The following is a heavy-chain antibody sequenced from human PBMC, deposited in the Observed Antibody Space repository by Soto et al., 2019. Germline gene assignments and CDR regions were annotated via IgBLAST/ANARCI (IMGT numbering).Heavy chain of an antibody. D-gene: IGHD2-15*01. CDR1: GFTFDDYG. CDR2: INWNGDSI. V-gene: IGHV3-20*04. Sequence: SGGSLRLSCAASGFTFDDYGMTWVRQGPGKGLEWVSNINWNGDSISYGDSVKGRFTISRDNAKKYLYLQMNNLRDEDTALYYSARDSPLGYCSGGSCFFGDWGQGTLVTVSS. J-gene: IGHJ4*02. CDR3: ARDSPLGYCSGGSCFFGD.